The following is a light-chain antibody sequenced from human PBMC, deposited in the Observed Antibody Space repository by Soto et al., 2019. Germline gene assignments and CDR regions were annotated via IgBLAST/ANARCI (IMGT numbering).Light chain of an antibody. CDR3: QQYGSSPLT. V-gene: IGKV3-20*01. CDR2: GAS. Sequence: EIVLTQSPGTLSLSPGERATLSCRASQSVFNNHIGWYQQKPGQAPRRLIFGASFRATGIPDRFSGSGSGTDFTLTISRLVPEDFAVYYCQQYGSSPLTFGGGTKVDI. CDR1: QSVFNNH. J-gene: IGKJ4*01.